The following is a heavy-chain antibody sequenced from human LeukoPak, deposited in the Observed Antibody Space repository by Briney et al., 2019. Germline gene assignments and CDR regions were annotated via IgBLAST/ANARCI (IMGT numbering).Heavy chain of an antibody. CDR1: GFTFSSYG. Sequence: GRSLRLSCAASGFTFSSYGMHWVRQAPGKGREWVAVIWYDGSNKYYTDSVKGRFTISRDNSKNTLYLQMNSLRAEDTAVYYCARDESASIRGSGIPFPDYWGQGTLVTVSS. J-gene: IGHJ4*02. CDR2: IWYDGSNK. V-gene: IGHV3-33*01. CDR3: ARDESASIRGSGIPFPDY. D-gene: IGHD3-10*01.